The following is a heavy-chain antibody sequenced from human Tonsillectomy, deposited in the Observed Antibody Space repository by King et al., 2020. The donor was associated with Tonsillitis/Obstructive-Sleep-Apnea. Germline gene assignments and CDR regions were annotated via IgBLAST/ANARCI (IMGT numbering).Heavy chain of an antibody. CDR3: ARDQDYGSGSYFHYYYYMDV. Sequence: VQLVESGGGLIQPGGSLRLSCAASGFTVSSNYMSWVRQAPGKGLEWGSVIYSGGSTYYADSVKGRFTISRDNSKNKMYLQMNILRAEDTAVYYCARDQDYGSGSYFHYYYYMDVWGKGTTVTVSS. CDR1: GFTVSSNY. J-gene: IGHJ6*03. V-gene: IGHV3-53*01. CDR2: IYSGGST. D-gene: IGHD3-10*01.